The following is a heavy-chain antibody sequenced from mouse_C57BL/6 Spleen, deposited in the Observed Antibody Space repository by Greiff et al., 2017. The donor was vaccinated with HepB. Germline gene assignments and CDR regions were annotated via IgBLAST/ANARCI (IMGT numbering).Heavy chain of an antibody. CDR1: GFTFSSYA. V-gene: IGHV5-9-1*02. CDR2: ISSGGAYI. J-gene: IGHJ4*01. CDR3: TRERGTGPYYAMDY. D-gene: IGHD4-1*01. Sequence: EVQRVESGEGLVKPGGSLKLSCAASGFTFSSYAMSWVRQTPEKRLEWVAYISSGGAYIYYADTVKGRFTISRDNARNTLYLQMSSLKSEDTAMYYCTRERGTGPYYAMDYWGQGTSVTVSS.